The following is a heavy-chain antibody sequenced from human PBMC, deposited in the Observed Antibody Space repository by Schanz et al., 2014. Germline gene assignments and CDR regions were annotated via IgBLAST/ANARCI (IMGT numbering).Heavy chain of an antibody. V-gene: IGHV4-59*11. Sequence: QVQLQESGPGLVKPSETLSLTCTVSGGSISSHFWSWIRQPPGKGLEWIGYMYHSGSSNYNPSLKSRVTISVATSKNQFSLKMTSLTAADTAVYFCARVGGGILTSWYSLDSWGQGTLVTVSS. CDR3: ARVGGGILTSWYSLDS. D-gene: IGHD2-8*02. J-gene: IGHJ4*02. CDR2: MYHSGSS. CDR1: GGSISSHF.